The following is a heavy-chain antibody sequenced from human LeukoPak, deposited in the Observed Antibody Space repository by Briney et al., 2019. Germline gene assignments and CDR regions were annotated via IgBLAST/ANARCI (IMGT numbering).Heavy chain of an antibody. CDR3: ARDIVVVPAAAEYYYYGMDV. V-gene: IGHV2-70*11. J-gene: IGHJ6*02. D-gene: IGHD2-2*01. CDR1: GFSLSTSGMC. Sequence: SGPTLVNPTQTLTLTCTFSGFSLSTSGMCVSWIRQPPGKALEWLSRIDWDEDKYYSTSLKTRLTISKDTSKNQVVLTMTNMDPVDTATYYCARDIVVVPAAAEYYYYGMDVWGQGTTVTVSS. CDR2: IDWDEDK.